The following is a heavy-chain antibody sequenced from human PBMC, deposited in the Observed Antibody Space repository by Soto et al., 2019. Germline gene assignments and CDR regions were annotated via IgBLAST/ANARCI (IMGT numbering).Heavy chain of an antibody. CDR3: AKDLDWLDP. J-gene: IGHJ5*02. V-gene: IGHV3-23*01. Sequence: GGSLRLSCAASGLSFRTYDVSWVRQAPGKGLEWISGISSSATKTFYADSVMGRFTVSRDNFRNTVYLQMDSLSAEDTALYYCAKDLDWLDPWGQGTLVTVSS. CDR2: ISSSATKT. CDR1: GLSFRTYD.